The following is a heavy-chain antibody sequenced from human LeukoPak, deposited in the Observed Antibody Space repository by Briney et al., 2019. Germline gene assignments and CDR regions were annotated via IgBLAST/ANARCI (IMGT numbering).Heavy chain of an antibody. CDR1: GFTFSTYA. CDR3: AKDLVIVLVPAATDFDY. D-gene: IGHD2-2*01. Sequence: GGSLRLSCAASGFTFSTYAMSWVRQAPGKGLEWVSLISGSGGSTYYADSVKGRFTISRDNSKNTLFLQMNSLRAEDTAVYSCAKDLVIVLVPAATDFDYWGQGTLVTVSS. CDR2: ISGSGGST. J-gene: IGHJ4*02. V-gene: IGHV3-23*01.